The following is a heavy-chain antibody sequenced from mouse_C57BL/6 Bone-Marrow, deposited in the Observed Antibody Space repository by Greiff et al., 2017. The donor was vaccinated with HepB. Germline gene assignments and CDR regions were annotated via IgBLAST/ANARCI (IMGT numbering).Heavy chain of an antibody. CDR3: ARYNVYYGSDWYFDV. CDR2: IRNKANGYTT. CDR1: GFTFTDYY. Sequence: DVMLVESGGGLVQPGGSLSLSCAASGFTFTDYYMSWVRQPPGKALEWLGFIRNKANGYTTEYSASVKGRFTISRDNSQSSLYLQMNALRAEDSATYYCARYNVYYGSDWYFDVWGTGTTVTVSS. D-gene: IGHD1-1*01. V-gene: IGHV7-3*01. J-gene: IGHJ1*03.